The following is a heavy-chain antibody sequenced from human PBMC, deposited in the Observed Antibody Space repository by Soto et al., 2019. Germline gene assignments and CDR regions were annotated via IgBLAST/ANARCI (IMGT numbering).Heavy chain of an antibody. Sequence: QVQLVESGGGVVQPGRSLRLSCAASGFTFSSYGMHWVRQAPGKGLEWVAVISYDGSNKYYADSVKGRFTISRDNAQNTLYLQMNSLRAEDTAVYYCAPWFGAFDYWGQGTLGTVSS. CDR3: APWFGAFDY. J-gene: IGHJ4*02. V-gene: IGHV3-30*03. CDR1: GFTFSSYG. D-gene: IGHD3-10*01. CDR2: ISYDGSNK.